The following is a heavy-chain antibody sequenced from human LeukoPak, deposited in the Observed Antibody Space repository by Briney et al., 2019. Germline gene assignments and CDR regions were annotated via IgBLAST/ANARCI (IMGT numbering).Heavy chain of an antibody. D-gene: IGHD1-14*01. V-gene: IGHV4-34*01. CDR1: GGSFSGYY. Sequence: SETLSLTCAVYGGSFSGYYWSWIRQPPGKGLEWIGEINHSGSTNYNPSLKSRVTISVDTSKNQFSLKLSPVTAADTAVYYCARGVYNWFDPWGQGTLVTVSS. CDR2: INHSGST. J-gene: IGHJ5*02. CDR3: ARGVYNWFDP.